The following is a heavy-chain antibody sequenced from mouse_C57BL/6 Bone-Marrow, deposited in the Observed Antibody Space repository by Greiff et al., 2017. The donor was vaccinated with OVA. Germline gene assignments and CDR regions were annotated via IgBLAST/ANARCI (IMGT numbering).Heavy chain of an antibody. Sequence: DVKLVESGAGLVKPGGSLKLSCAASGFTFSSYAMSWVRQTPEKRLEWVAYISSGGDYIYYADTVKGRFTISRDNARNTLYLQMSSLKSEDTAMYYCTREGYYLYFDYWGQGTTLTVSS. J-gene: IGHJ2*01. D-gene: IGHD2-3*01. CDR2: ISSGGDYI. V-gene: IGHV5-9-1*02. CDR1: GFTFSSYA. CDR3: TREGYYLYFDY.